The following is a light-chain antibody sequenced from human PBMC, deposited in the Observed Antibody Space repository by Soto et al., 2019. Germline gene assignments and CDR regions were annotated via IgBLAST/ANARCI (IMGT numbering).Light chain of an antibody. CDR2: AAA. CDR1: QSVSGN. Sequence: EILMTQSPSTLSVSPGERATLSCRASQSVSGNLAWYQQKPGQAPRLLIYAAATRATGIPARFSGSGSGTEFTLTISSVQSEDFAVYHCQQYKTWPPLFGPGTKVDIK. CDR3: QQYKTWPPL. J-gene: IGKJ3*01. V-gene: IGKV3-15*01.